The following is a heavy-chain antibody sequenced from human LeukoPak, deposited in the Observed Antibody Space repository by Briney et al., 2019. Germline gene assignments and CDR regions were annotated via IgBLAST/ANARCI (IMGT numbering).Heavy chain of an antibody. CDR2: IYSGGNT. V-gene: IGHV3-53*01. J-gene: IGHJ3*02. CDR3: ARGPGLRMGAFDI. D-gene: IGHD4-17*01. Sequence: GGSLRLSCAASGFTVSSNYMSWVRQAPGKGLEWVSVIYSGGNTYYADSVKGRFTISRDNSKNTLYLQMNSLRAEDTAVYYCARGPGLRMGAFDIWGQGTMVSVSS. CDR1: GFTVSSNY.